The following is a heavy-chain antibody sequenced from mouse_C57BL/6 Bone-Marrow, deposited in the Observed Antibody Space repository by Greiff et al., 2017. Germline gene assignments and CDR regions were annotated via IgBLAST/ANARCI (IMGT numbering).Heavy chain of an antibody. Sequence: EVQRVESGGDLVKPGGSLKLSCAASGFTFSSYGMSWVRQTPDKRLEWVATISSGGSYTYYPDSVKGRFTISRDNAKNTLYLQMSSLKSEDTAMYYCARPANYYGSSKGGYFDYWGQGTTLTVSS. CDR2: ISSGGSYT. J-gene: IGHJ2*01. D-gene: IGHD1-1*01. V-gene: IGHV5-6*01. CDR1: GFTFSSYG. CDR3: ARPANYYGSSKGGYFDY.